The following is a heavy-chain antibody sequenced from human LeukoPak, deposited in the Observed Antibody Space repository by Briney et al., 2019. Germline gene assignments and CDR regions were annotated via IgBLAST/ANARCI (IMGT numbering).Heavy chain of an antibody. J-gene: IGHJ4*03. CDR3: ASLRVPGYFEY. V-gene: IGHV4-59*12. CDR1: GGSISSYY. D-gene: IGHD5/OR15-5a*01. CDR2: IYYSGST. Sequence: PSETLSLTCTVSGGSISSYYLSWIRQPPGKGLEWIGYIYYSGSTNCNPSLKSRITISVDTSKNQCSLRLISVTAADTAVFYCASLRVPGYFEYWGPGKLVTVSS.